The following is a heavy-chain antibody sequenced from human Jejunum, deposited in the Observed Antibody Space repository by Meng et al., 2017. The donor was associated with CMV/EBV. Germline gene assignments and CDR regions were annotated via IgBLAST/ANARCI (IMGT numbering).Heavy chain of an antibody. J-gene: IGHJ4*02. Sequence: LQVQGLGPQLAMPSATRSVHTTVSADTIKKKSHFWGWDRQPPGKGLEWLGTIYYTGTTYNNPSLKSRLAITIDTCKTKFSLKLTSVTAADTAIYYCARGIYDFWESDYWGQGTLVTVSS. V-gene: IGHV4-39*07. CDR1: ADTIKKKSHF. D-gene: IGHD3-3*01. CDR3: ARGIYDFWESDY. CDR2: IYYTGTT.